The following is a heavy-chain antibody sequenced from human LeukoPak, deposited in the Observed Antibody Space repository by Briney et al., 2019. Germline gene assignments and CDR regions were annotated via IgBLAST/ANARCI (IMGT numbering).Heavy chain of an antibody. D-gene: IGHD3-3*01. CDR2: VYPDGNS. V-gene: IGHV4-59*08. Sequence: PSGTLSLTCTVSGGSLNGYYWSWIRQSPQTRLEWIGHVYPDGNSKYTPSLASRVTISADTSRNQVSLTLSSVTAADTAVYYCARHERSGYLDYYYYYMDVWGRGTSVTVSS. J-gene: IGHJ6*03. CDR3: ARHERSGYLDYYYYYMDV. CDR1: GGSLNGYY.